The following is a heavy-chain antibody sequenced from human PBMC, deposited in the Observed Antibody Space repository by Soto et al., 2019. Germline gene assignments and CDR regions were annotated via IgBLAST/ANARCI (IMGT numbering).Heavy chain of an antibody. Sequence: GGSLRLSCAASGFTFSDHYMDWVRQAPGKGLEWVGRTRNKANSYTTEYAASVKGRFTISRDDSKNSLYLQMNSLKTEDTAVYYCASVSDSGSYFDAFDIWGQGTMVTVSS. J-gene: IGHJ3*02. D-gene: IGHD1-26*01. CDR2: TRNKANSYTT. CDR3: ASVSDSGSYFDAFDI. V-gene: IGHV3-72*01. CDR1: GFTFSDHY.